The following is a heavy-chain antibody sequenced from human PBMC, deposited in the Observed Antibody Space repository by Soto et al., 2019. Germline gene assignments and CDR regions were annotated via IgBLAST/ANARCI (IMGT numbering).Heavy chain of an antibody. D-gene: IGHD3-10*01. Sequence: ASVKVSCKVSGYTLTELSMHWVRQAPGKGLEWMGGVDPEDGETIYAQKFQGSVTMTEETSTDTAYMELSSLSSEDTAVYYCATDFLKYYPSRAYWGQGTLVTVSS. CDR3: ATDFLKYYPSRAY. J-gene: IGHJ4*02. V-gene: IGHV1-24*01. CDR2: VDPEDGET. CDR1: GYTLTELS.